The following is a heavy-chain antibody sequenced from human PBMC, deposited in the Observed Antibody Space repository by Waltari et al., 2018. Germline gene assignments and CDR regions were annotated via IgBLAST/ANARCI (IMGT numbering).Heavy chain of an antibody. CDR2: INHSGST. V-gene: IGHV4-34*01. CDR3: ARVGYYYMDV. Sequence: QVQLQQWGAGLLKPSETLSLTCAVYGGSFSGYYWSWIRQPPGKGLEWIGEINHSGSTNYNPSLKSRVTISVDTSKNQFSLKLSSVTAADTAVYYCARVGYYYMDVWGKGTTVTVSS. CDR1: GGSFSGYY. J-gene: IGHJ6*03.